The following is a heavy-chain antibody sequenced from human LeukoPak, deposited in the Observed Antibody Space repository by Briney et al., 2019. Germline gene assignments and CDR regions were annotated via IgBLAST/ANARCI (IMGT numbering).Heavy chain of an antibody. CDR1: GFTFSSYS. D-gene: IGHD6-19*01. J-gene: IGHJ4*02. CDR3: ARRGSSGWYF. CDR2: ISSSSSTI. Sequence: GGSLRLSCAAPGFTFSSYSMNWVRQAPGKGLEWVSYISSSSSTIYYADSVKGRFTISRDNAKNSLYLQMNSLRAEDTAVYYCARRGSSGWYFWGQGTLVTVSS. V-gene: IGHV3-48*01.